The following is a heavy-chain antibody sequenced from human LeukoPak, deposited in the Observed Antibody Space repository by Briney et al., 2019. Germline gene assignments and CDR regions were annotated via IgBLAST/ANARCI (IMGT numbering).Heavy chain of an antibody. D-gene: IGHD4-17*01. CDR1: GFSFSSYG. CDR3: AKEIWPTVTTPGHTHFDY. Sequence: GGSLRLSCAGSGFSFSSYGMHWVRQAPGKGLEWMAFIRSDGSNKYYADSVKGRFTISRDNSKNTLYLQMNSLRAEDTAVYYCAKEIWPTVTTPGHTHFDYWGQGTLVTVSS. J-gene: IGHJ4*02. CDR2: IRSDGSNK. V-gene: IGHV3-30*02.